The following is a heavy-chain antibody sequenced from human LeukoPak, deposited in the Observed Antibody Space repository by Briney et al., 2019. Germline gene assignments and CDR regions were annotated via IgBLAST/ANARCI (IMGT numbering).Heavy chain of an antibody. CDR2: ISGSGGST. CDR3: AKLPVYDFWSGYYVEFDY. Sequence: GGSLRLSCAASGFTFSSYAMSWVRQAPGKGLEWVSAISGSGGSTYYADSVKGRFTISRDNSKNTLYLQMNSLRAEDTAVYYCAKLPVYDFWSGYYVEFDYWGQGTLVTVSS. CDR1: GFTFSSYA. J-gene: IGHJ4*02. V-gene: IGHV3-23*01. D-gene: IGHD3-3*01.